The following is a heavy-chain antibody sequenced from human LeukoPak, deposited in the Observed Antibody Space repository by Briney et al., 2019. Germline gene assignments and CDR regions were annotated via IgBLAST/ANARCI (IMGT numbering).Heavy chain of an antibody. Sequence: SETLSLTCTVSGDSISGYSWSWIRQPPGRGLEWIGYVHYRGTTNDNPSLKSRVTIAVDTSKNQFSLNLTSMTAADTAVYYCARIFDSWGQGILVTVSS. CDR1: GDSISGYS. V-gene: IGHV4-59*12. CDR2: VHYRGTT. J-gene: IGHJ4*02. CDR3: ARIFDS.